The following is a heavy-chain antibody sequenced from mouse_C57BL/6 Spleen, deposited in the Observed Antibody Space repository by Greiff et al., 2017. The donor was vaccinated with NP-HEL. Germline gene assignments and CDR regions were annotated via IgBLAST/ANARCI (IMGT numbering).Heavy chain of an antibody. J-gene: IGHJ2*01. V-gene: IGHV3-6*01. CDR1: GYSITSGYY. CDR3: ARAPIYYGRSYGYFDY. Sequence: ESGPGLVKPSQSLSLTCSVTGYSITSGYYWNWIRQFPGNKLEWMGYISYDGSNNYNPSLKNRISITRDTSKNQFFLKLNSVTTEDTATYYCARAPIYYGRSYGYFDYWGQGTTLTVSS. CDR2: ISYDGSN. D-gene: IGHD1-1*01.